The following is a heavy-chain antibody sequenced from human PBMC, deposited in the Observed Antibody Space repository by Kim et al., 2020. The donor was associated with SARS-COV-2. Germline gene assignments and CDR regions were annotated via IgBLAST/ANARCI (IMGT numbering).Heavy chain of an antibody. Sequence: SETLSLTCTVSGGSISSYYWSWIRQPPGKGLEWIGYIYYSGSTNYNPSLKSRVTISVDTSKNQFSLKLSSVTAADTAVYYFARGGDSSGYHIDYWGQGTLVTVSS. D-gene: IGHD3-22*01. CDR2: IYYSGST. V-gene: IGHV4-59*01. CDR1: GGSISSYY. CDR3: ARGGDSSGYHIDY. J-gene: IGHJ4*02.